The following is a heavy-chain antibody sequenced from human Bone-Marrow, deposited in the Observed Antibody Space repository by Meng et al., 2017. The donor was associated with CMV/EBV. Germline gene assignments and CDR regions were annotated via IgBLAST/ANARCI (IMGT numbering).Heavy chain of an antibody. Sequence: GSLRLSCTVSGGSVSSGSYYWSWIRQPPGKGLEWIGNFCYSGTTSYNPSLNSRVSMSVDTSKNQFSLRLTSVNAADTAVYCCARGRADRPDYWGQGTLVTGYS. CDR1: GGSVSSGSYY. D-gene: IGHD1-14*01. V-gene: IGHV4-39*07. J-gene: IGHJ4*02. CDR3: ARGRADRPDY. CDR2: FCYSGTT.